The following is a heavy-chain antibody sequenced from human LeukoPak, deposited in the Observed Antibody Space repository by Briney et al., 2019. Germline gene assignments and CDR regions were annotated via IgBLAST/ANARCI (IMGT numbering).Heavy chain of an antibody. CDR1: GFTFSKYA. J-gene: IGHJ4*02. Sequence: PGGSLRLSCAASGFTFSKYAIHWVRQAPGKGLEWVAFIRYDATNKDYADSVKGRFTISRDNSKNTLYLQMNSLRAEDTAVYYCANSLVPIVEGLPDYWGQGTLVTVSS. V-gene: IGHV3-30*02. D-gene: IGHD3-22*01. CDR2: IRYDATNK. CDR3: ANSLVPIVEGLPDY.